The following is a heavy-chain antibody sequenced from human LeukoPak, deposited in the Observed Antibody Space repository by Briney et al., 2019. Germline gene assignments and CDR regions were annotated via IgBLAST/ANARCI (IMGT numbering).Heavy chain of an antibody. J-gene: IGHJ4*02. CDR1: GFTFSTYG. Sequence: PGGSLRLSCAASGFTFSTYGMDWVRQAPGKGLEWVAYIRYDGSNKYYADSVKGRFTISRDNSKNTLYLQMNSLRADDTVVYYCAKVADRGVDFDSWGQGTLVTVSS. D-gene: IGHD3-10*01. V-gene: IGHV3-30*02. CDR3: AKVADRGVDFDS. CDR2: IRYDGSNK.